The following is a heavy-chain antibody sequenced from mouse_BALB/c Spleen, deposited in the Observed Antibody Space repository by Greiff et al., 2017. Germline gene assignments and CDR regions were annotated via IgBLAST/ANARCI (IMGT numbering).Heavy chain of an antibody. CDR3: ATEWSTMSTGGAMDY. J-gene: IGHJ4*01. D-gene: IGHD2-4*01. CDR1: GDSITSGY. CDR2: ISYSGST. Sequence: VQLKESGPSLVKPSQTLSLTCSVTGDSITSGYWNWIRKFPGNKLEYMGYISYSGSTYYNPSLKSRISITRDTSKNQYYLQLNSVTTEDTATYYCATEWSTMSTGGAMDYWGQGTSVTVSS. V-gene: IGHV3-8*02.